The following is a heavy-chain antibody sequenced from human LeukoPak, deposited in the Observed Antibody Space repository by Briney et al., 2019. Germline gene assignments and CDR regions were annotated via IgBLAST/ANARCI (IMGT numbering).Heavy chain of an antibody. D-gene: IGHD3-22*01. CDR1: GFTFSNAW. J-gene: IGHJ4*02. Sequence: GGSLRLSCAASGFTFSNAWMSWVRQAPGKGLEWVGRIKSKTDGGTTDYAARVKGRFTISRDDSKNTLYLQMNSLKTEDTAVYYCTREDYDSSGYHPTNFDYWGQGTLVTVSS. CDR3: TREDYDSSGYHPTNFDY. V-gene: IGHV3-15*01. CDR2: IKSKTDGGTT.